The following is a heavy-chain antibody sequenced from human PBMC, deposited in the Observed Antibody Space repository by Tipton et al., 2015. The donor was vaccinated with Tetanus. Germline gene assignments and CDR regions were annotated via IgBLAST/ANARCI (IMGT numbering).Heavy chain of an antibody. CDR2: IYYSGSS. D-gene: IGHD1-26*01. CDR1: GGSISSGGSY. CDR3: ARTRRLTDLPNSGSYFDS. Sequence: TLSLTCTVSGGSISSGGSYWSWIRQHPGKGLEWIGYIYYSGSSYYNPSLKSRITLSVATSKKQFSLRLTSVSAADTAVYYCARTRRLTDLPNSGSYFDSWGQGIVVTVSS. V-gene: IGHV4-31*03. J-gene: IGHJ4*02.